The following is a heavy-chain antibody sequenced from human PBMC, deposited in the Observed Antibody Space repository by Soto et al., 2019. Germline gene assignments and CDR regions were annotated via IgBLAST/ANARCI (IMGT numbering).Heavy chain of an antibody. CDR3: ARDLWGYCGTDCYPLDV. CDR1: GVSISSCGYY. Sequence: SETLSLTSTISGVSISSCGYYWSWIRQHPGKCLEWIGYIYHSGSTYYNPSLKSRVTISVDTSKNQFSLKLNSVTAADTAIYYCARDLWGYCGTDCYPLDVWGQGTTVTVS. V-gene: IGHV4-31*03. D-gene: IGHD2-21*02. CDR2: IYHSGST. J-gene: IGHJ6*02.